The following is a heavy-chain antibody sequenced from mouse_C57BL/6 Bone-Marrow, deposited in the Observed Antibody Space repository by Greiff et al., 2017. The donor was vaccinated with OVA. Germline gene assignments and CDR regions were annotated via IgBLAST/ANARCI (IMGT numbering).Heavy chain of an antibody. CDR1: GFTFSDYG. CDR2: ISNLAYSI. Sequence: EVKLVESGGGLVQPGGSLKLSCAASGFTFSDYGMAWVRQAPRKGPEWVAFISNLAYSIYYADTVTGRFTISRENAKNTLYLEMSSLRSEDTAMYYCARQAYYSNLAWFAYWGQGTLVTVSA. D-gene: IGHD2-5*01. V-gene: IGHV5-15*01. J-gene: IGHJ3*01. CDR3: ARQAYYSNLAWFAY.